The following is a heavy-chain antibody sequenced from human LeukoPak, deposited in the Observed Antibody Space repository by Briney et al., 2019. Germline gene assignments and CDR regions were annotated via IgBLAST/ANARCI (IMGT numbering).Heavy chain of an antibody. CDR2: ISSSGSTI. V-gene: IGHV3-11*04. D-gene: IGHD3-9*01. CDR3: ARGRYYDILTGYYIHPAPFDY. J-gene: IGHJ4*02. Sequence: PGGSLRLSCAASGFTFSDYYMNWVRQAPGKGLEWVSYISSSGSTIYYADSVKGRFTISRDNAKNSLYLQMNSLRAEDTAVYYCARGRYYDILTGYYIHPAPFDYWGQGTLVTVSS. CDR1: GFTFSDYY.